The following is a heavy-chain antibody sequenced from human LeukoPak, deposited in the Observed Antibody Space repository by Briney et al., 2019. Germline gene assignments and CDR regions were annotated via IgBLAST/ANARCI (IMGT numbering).Heavy chain of an antibody. J-gene: IGHJ4*02. CDR1: GFTFSSYA. Sequence: PGGSLRLSCAASGFTFSSYAMHWVRQAPGKGLEWVAVISYDGSNKYYADSVKGRFTISRDNSKNTLYLQMNSLRAEDTAVYYCAKDPEYYWGQGTLVTVSS. V-gene: IGHV3-30-3*01. CDR2: ISYDGSNK. CDR3: AKDPEYY.